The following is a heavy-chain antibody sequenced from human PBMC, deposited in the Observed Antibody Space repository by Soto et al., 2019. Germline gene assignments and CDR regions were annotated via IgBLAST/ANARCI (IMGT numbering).Heavy chain of an antibody. CDR2: ASYTGAT. D-gene: IGHD3-22*01. Sequence: QLQLQESGPGLVKPSETLTLTCSVSGASVRSDTYLWGWIRQAPGKGLEWIGSASYTGATYLTPSPQSPVTISVDPSKNQCSLYLSCPTPANTAVYYCSRRVHDGGRFYYVDYCGQGILVTVSS. V-gene: IGHV4-39*01. J-gene: IGHJ4*02. CDR1: GASVRSDTYL. CDR3: SRRVHDGGRFYYVDY.